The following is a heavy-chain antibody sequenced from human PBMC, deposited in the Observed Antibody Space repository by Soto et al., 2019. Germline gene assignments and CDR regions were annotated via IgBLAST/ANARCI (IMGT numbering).Heavy chain of an antibody. V-gene: IGHV1-69*01. CDR2: IVPIFGKA. CDR3: ARDLLAGSFDP. D-gene: IGHD2-15*01. Sequence: QVQLVQSGPEVKKPGSSVKVSCKASGGTFSDSVTSWVRQAPGQGLEWMGGIVPIFGKANLAEKFQDRVTITADESTSTAYMELSSLRSEDTAVYYCARDLLAGSFDPWGQGTLVTVSS. J-gene: IGHJ5*02. CDR1: GGTFSDSV.